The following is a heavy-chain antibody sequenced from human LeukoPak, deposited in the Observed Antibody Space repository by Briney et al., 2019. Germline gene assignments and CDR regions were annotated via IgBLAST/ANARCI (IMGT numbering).Heavy chain of an antibody. D-gene: IGHD1-26*01. CDR2: ISPYNGNT. CDR3: ARELVPTAELSPFDP. V-gene: IGHV1-18*01. CDR1: GDRFTSYG. J-gene: IGHJ5*02. Sequence: ASVKVSCKASGDRFTSYGISWVRQAPGQGLEWMGWISPYNGNTNYAQKLQGRVTMTTDTSTSTAYMELRSLRSDDTAVYYCARELVPTAELSPFDPWGQGTLVTVSS.